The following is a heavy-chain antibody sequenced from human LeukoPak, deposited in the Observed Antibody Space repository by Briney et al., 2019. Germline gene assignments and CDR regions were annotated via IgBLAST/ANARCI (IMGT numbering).Heavy chain of an antibody. CDR2: ISAYNGNT. CDR1: GYTFTSYG. J-gene: IGHJ6*02. V-gene: IGHV1-18*01. CDR3: ARDGEQLVARYYYYGMDV. Sequence: GASVKVSYKASGYTFTSYGISWVRQAPGQGLEWMGWISAYNGNTNYAQKLQGRVTMTTDTSTSTAYMELRSLRSDDTAVYYCARDGEQLVARYYYYGMDVWGQGTTVTVSS. D-gene: IGHD6-6*01.